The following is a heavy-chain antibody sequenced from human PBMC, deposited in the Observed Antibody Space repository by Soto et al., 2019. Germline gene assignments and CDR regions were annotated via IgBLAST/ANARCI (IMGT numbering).Heavy chain of an antibody. CDR1: GGTFSSYA. Sequence: ASVKVSCKASGGTFSSYAISWVRQAPGQGLEWMGGIIPIFGTANYAQKFQGRVTITADESTSTAYMELSSLRSEDTAVYYCARYLQNWFDPWGQGTLVTVSS. CDR2: IIPIFGTA. J-gene: IGHJ5*02. V-gene: IGHV1-69*13. CDR3: ARYLQNWFDP.